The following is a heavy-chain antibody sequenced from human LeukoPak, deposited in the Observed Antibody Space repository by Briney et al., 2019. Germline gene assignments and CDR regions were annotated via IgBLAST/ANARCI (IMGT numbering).Heavy chain of an antibody. D-gene: IGHD3-16*01. V-gene: IGHV1-2*02. CDR1: GYTFTAYY. J-gene: IGHJ4*02. CDR2: VSPNNGGT. CDR3: ARSDVLYASQGEARYFNH. Sequence: ASVKVSCKSSGYTFTAYYIHWVRQAPGQRLEWMGWVSPNNGGTNYAQKFQGRVTMTRDTSISTLYMDLNSLRSDDTAVYYCARSDVLYASQGEARYFNHWGQGTLVTVSS.